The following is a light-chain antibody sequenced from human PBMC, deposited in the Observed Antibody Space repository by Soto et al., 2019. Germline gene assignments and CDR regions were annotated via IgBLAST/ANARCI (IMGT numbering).Light chain of an antibody. CDR2: GAS. Sequence: MVLTQSPATLSVSPGERATLYCRASQSVSSNLAWYQQKPGQAPRFLIYGASTRATGIPARFSGSGSGTEFTLTISSLQSEDFAVYYCQQYGSSGTFGQGTKVDI. CDR3: QQYGSSGT. CDR1: QSVSSN. V-gene: IGKV3-15*01. J-gene: IGKJ1*01.